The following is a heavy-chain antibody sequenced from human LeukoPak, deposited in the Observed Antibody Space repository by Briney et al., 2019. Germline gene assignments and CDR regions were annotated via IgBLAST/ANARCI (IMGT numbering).Heavy chain of an antibody. V-gene: IGHV3-21*01. CDR1: GFTFSSYS. Sequence: GGSLRLSCAASGFTFSSYSMNWVRQAPGKGLEWVSSSSSSSSYIYYADSVKGRFTISRDNAKNSLYLQMNSLRAEDTAVYHCARAISLRYYYDSSAYSDYWGQGTLVTVSS. J-gene: IGHJ4*02. CDR3: ARAISLRYYYDSSAYSDY. D-gene: IGHD3-22*01. CDR2: SSSSSSYI.